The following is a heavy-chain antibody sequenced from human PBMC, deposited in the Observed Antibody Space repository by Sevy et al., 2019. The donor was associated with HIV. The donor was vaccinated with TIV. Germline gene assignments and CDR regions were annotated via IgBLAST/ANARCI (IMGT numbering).Heavy chain of an antibody. J-gene: IGHJ6*03. Sequence: SQTLSLTCAVYGGSFSGCYWSWIRQPPGKGLEWIGEINHSGSTNYNPSLKSRVTISVDTSKNQFSLKLSSVTAADTAVYYCARGSNVKYYGSGSYYNEGPRKLYYYYYYMDVWGKGTTVTVSS. CDR3: ARGSNVKYYGSGSYYNEGPRKLYYYYYYMDV. V-gene: IGHV4-34*01. CDR1: GGSFSGCY. D-gene: IGHD3-10*01. CDR2: INHSGST.